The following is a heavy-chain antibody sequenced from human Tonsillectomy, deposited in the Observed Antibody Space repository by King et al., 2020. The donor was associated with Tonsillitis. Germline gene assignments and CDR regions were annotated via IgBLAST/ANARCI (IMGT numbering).Heavy chain of an antibody. V-gene: IGHV4-31*03. CDR3: AKQKVDYGENSWSLDFGFDV. D-gene: IGHD4-23*01. CDR1: GCSISSDVYH. J-gene: IGHJ3*01. Sequence: QLQESGPGLVKPSQTLSLTCTVSGCSISSDVYHWSWIRQPPGAGLEWIGAIYNNWSTSYNPSLTSRVTISLDTSKNQSSLKLSSVTAADTAVYYCAKQKVDYGENSWSLDFGFDVWGQGTMVTVSS. CDR2: IYNNWST.